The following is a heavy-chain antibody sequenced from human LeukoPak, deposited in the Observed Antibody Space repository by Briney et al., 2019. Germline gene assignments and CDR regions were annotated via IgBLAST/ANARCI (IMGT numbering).Heavy chain of an antibody. D-gene: IGHD1-26*01. Sequence: GGSLRLSCAASGFTFSSYWMSWVRQAPGKGLMWVSQINSDGSATSCADPVKGRCTISRDNAKNMLYLEMNSLRVEDTAVYYCARGSGSADYWGQGTLVTVSS. CDR1: GFTFSSYW. V-gene: IGHV3-74*01. CDR2: INSDGSAT. J-gene: IGHJ4*02. CDR3: ARGSGSADY.